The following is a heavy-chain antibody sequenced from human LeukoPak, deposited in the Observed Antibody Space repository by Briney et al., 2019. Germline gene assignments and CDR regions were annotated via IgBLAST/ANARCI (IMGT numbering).Heavy chain of an antibody. J-gene: IGHJ4*02. Sequence: GGSLRLSCAASGFTFSSNAMSWVRQAPGKGLEWVSTISGGGGHTYYADSVKGRFTISRDNSKNTLYLEMNRLRAEDTAIYHCAKDLSSFYYFDYWGQGTLVTVSS. CDR1: GFTFSSNA. V-gene: IGHV3-23*01. CDR2: ISGGGGHT. D-gene: IGHD5/OR15-5a*01. CDR3: AKDLSSFYYFDY.